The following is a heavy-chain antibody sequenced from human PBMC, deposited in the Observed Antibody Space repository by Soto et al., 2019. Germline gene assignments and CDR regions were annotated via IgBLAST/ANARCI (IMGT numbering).Heavy chain of an antibody. Sequence: QVQLQESGPGLVKPSQNLSLTCTVSGGSFSSGAYYWSWDRRHPGMGLEWIGYISYRGTPYYNPSLKSRLTISVDASKNQFSLRLSSVTAADTAVYYCARVSATGTRWFDPWGQGTLVTVSS. V-gene: IGHV4-31*03. CDR2: ISYRGTP. CDR1: GGSFSSGAYY. J-gene: IGHJ5*02. CDR3: ARVSATGTRWFDP. D-gene: IGHD6-13*01.